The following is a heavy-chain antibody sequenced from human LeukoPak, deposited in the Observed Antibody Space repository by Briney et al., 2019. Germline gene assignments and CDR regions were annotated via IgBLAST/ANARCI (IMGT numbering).Heavy chain of an antibody. CDR1: GFTFSSYW. J-gene: IGHJ1*01. Sequence: GGSLRLSCAASGFTFSSYWMSWVRQAPGKGREWVANIKQDGSEKNYVDSVKGRFTISRDNAKNSLYLQMNSLRVEDTAVYYCTSWGDTTAEYFQRWGQGTLVTVSS. D-gene: IGHD2-21*02. V-gene: IGHV3-7*01. CDR3: TSWGDTTAEYFQR. CDR2: IKQDGSEK.